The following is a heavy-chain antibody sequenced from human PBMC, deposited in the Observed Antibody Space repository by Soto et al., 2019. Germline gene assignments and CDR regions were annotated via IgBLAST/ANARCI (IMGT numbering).Heavy chain of an antibody. CDR1: GYTFTGYY. J-gene: IGHJ4*02. CDR2: INPNSGGT. D-gene: IGHD2-2*02. CDR3: ASGSGRVVVPAAIREFDY. Sequence: ASVKVSCKASGYTFTGYYMHWVRQAPGQGLEWMGWINPNSGGTNYAQKFQGWVTMTRDTSISTAYMELSRLRSDDTAVYYCASGSGRVVVPAAIREFDYWGQGTLFTVSS. V-gene: IGHV1-2*04.